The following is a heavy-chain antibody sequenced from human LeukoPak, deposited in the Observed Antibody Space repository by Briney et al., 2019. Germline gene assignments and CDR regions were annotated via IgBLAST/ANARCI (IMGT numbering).Heavy chain of an antibody. D-gene: IGHD3-3*01. CDR3: ARVSQQNTIFGVVIIRLDAFDI. Sequence: GGSLRLSCAASGFTFSSYSMNWVRQAPGKGLEWVSSISSSSSYIYYADSVKGRFTISRDNAKNSLYLQMNCLRAEDTAVYYCARVSQQNTIFGVVIIRLDAFDIWGQGTMVTVSS. J-gene: IGHJ3*02. CDR2: ISSSSSYI. V-gene: IGHV3-21*01. CDR1: GFTFSSYS.